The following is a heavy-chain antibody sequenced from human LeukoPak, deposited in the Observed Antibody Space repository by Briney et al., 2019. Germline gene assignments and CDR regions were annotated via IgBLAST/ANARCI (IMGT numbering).Heavy chain of an antibody. D-gene: IGHD6-19*01. CDR1: GFTFDDYA. Sequence: PGGSLRLSCAASGFTFDDYAMHWVRQAPGKGLEWVSGISWNSGSIGYADSVKGRFTISRDNAKNSLYLQMNSLRAEDTALYYCAKDIFSHSSGWYEYYFDYWGQGTLVTVSS. J-gene: IGHJ4*02. V-gene: IGHV3-9*01. CDR3: AKDIFSHSSGWYEYYFDY. CDR2: ISWNSGSI.